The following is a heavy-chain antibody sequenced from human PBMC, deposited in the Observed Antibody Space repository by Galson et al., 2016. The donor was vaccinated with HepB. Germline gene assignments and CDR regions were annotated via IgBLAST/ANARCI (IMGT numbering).Heavy chain of an antibody. D-gene: IGHD2/OR15-2a*01. CDR3: AKRHEYCPPVGCSVDY. CDR1: GFLFRSYG. V-gene: IGHV3-30*18. J-gene: IGHJ4*02. Sequence: SLRLSCAGSGFLFRSYGMHWVRQAPGKGLEWVAADSMDGRRKFYSDPVKGRFTISRDNSNNMLFLQMDSLRPDDTAVYYCAKRHEYCPPVGCSVDYWGQGTLVSVSP. CDR2: DSMDGRRK.